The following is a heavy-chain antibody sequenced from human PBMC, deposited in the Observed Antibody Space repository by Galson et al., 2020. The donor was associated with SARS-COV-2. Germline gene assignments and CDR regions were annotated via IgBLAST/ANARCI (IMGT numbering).Heavy chain of an antibody. D-gene: IGHD3-22*01. CDR3: ARDKWTADNTGFSDY. CDR2: ITARGSYI. CDR1: GYTFSSYT. Sequence: NSAGTLTLSCAASGYTFSSYTMTCVRQPPGKGLQWVSSITARGSYIYYTDSVRGRFTISRDNPKKSLYLQINNLRAADTGIYFCARDKWTADNTGFSDYWGRGTLVAVSS. J-gene: IGHJ4*02. V-gene: IGHV3-21*01.